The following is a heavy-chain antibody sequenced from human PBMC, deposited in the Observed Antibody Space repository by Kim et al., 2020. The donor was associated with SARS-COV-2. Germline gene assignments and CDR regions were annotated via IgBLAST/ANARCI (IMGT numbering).Heavy chain of an antibody. V-gene: IGHV3-53*01. J-gene: IGHJ6*02. CDR1: GFTVSSNY. Sequence: GGSLRLSCAASGFTVSSNYMSWVRQAPGKGLEWVSVIYSGGSTYYADSVKGRFTISRDNSKNTLYLQMNSLRAEDTAVYYCARAPLYYYGMDVWGQGTTVTVSS. CDR3: ARAPLYYYGMDV. CDR2: IYSGGST.